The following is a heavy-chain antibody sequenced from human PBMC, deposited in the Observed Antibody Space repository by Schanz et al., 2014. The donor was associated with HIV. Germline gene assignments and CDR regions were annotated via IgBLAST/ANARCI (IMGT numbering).Heavy chain of an antibody. CDR3: SKATSGSRGWYTGSD. Sequence: ESGGGLVQPGKSLRLSCAASGFTFYTYAMTWVRQAPGKGLEWVSTISDSGDGTYYADSMKGRVTISRDNSKNILYLQMNSLRAEDTALYYCSKATSGSRGWYTGSDWGQGTLVTVSS. J-gene: IGHJ4*02. V-gene: IGHV3-23*01. CDR1: GFTFYTYA. D-gene: IGHD6-19*01. CDR2: ISDSGDGT.